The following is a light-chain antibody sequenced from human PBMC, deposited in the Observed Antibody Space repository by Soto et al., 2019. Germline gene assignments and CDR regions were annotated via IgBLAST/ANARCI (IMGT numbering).Light chain of an antibody. CDR2: DVS. CDR3: SSNTSSSTYVV. V-gene: IGLV2-14*01. Sequence: QSALTQPASVSGSPGQSITISCTGTSSDVGGYNYVSWYQQHQGKAPKLMIYDVSNRPSGVSKRFSGSKSGNTASLTISGLQAEDEADYYCSSNTSSSTYVVFGGWTKVTV. CDR1: SSDVGGYNY. J-gene: IGLJ2*01.